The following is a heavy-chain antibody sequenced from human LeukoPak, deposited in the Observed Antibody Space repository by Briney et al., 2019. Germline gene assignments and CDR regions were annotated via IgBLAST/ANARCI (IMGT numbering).Heavy chain of an antibody. J-gene: IGHJ4*02. CDR3: ARDYLQGVYFDY. V-gene: IGHV1-69*10. CDR2: IIPILGIA. CDR1: GGTFSSYA. Sequence: SVKVSCKASGGTFSSYAISWVRQAPGQGLEWMGGIIPILGIANYAQKFQGRVTITADKSTSTAYMELSSLRSEDTAVYYCARDYLQGVYFDYWGQGTLVTVSS. D-gene: IGHD3-16*02.